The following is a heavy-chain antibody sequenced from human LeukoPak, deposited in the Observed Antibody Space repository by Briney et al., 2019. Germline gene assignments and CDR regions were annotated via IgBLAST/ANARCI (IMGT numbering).Heavy chain of an antibody. V-gene: IGHV4-34*01. Sequence: SETLSLTCAVYGGSVSGYYWSWIRQPPGKGLEWIGEINHSGSTNYNPSLKSRVTISVDTSKNQFSLKLSSVTAADTAVYYCAGGQAALGVHCSSTSCNNNWFDPWGQGTLVTVSS. CDR2: INHSGST. D-gene: IGHD2-2*02. J-gene: IGHJ5*02. CDR3: AGGQAALGVHCSSTSCNNNWFDP. CDR1: GGSVSGYY.